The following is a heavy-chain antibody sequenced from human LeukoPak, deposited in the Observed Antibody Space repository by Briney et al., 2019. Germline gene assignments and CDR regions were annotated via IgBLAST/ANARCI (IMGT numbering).Heavy chain of an antibody. CDR2: LSGGGDSR. V-gene: IGHV3-23*01. J-gene: IGHJ1*01. D-gene: IGHD3-22*01. Sequence: GGSLRLSCAASGFAFSNYAMSWVRQAPGKGLEWVSSLSGGGDSRYYADSVMGRFTISRDNSKNTLYLQMNSLRAEDTAVYYCAKDGHYYDSSGYYPGYFQHWGQGTLVTVSS. CDR3: AKDGHYYDSSGYYPGYFQH. CDR1: GFAFSNYA.